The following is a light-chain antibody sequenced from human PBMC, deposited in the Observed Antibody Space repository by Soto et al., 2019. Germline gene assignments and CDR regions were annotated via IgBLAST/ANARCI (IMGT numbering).Light chain of an antibody. CDR1: SSNIGSNY. Sequence: QSVLTQPPSASGTPGQRVTISCSGSSSNIGSNYVYWYQQLPGTAPKPLIYRNNQRPSVVPDRFSGSKSGTSASLAISGFGFEYEDEYYCAAWADGLSGHVFGTGTKVTVL. CDR2: RNN. CDR3: AAWADGLSGHV. J-gene: IGLJ1*01. V-gene: IGLV1-47*01.